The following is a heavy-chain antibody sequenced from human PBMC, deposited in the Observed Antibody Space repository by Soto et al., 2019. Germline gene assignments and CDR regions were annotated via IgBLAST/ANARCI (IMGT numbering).Heavy chain of an antibody. CDR1: GGTFSSYA. CDR2: CIPISGTA. V-gene: IGHV1-69*01. J-gene: IGHJ6*02. D-gene: IGHD2-2*01. Sequence: QVQLVQSGAEVKKPGSSVKVSCKASGGTFSSYAISWVRQAPGQGLEWMGGCIPISGTANYAQKYQGRVTITADESTSTAYMELSSVRSEDTAVYYCARSQGSSTSLEIYYYYYYGMDVWGQGTTVTVSS. CDR3: ARSQGSSTSLEIYYYYYYGMDV.